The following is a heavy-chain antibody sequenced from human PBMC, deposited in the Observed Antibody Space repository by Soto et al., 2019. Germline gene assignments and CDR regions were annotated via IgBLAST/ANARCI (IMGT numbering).Heavy chain of an antibody. V-gene: IGHV3-33*01. J-gene: IGHJ4*02. CDR3: ASPPFALAGRSSFYDSSGYYGSDY. D-gene: IGHD3-22*01. Sequence: QVQLVESGGGVVQPGRSLRLSCAASGFTFSSYGMHWVRQAPGKGLEWVAGIWYDGSNKYYADSVKGRFTISRDNSKNALYLQMNSLRAEDTAVYYCASPPFALAGRSSFYDSSGYYGSDYWGQGTLVTVSS. CDR1: GFTFSSYG. CDR2: IWYDGSNK.